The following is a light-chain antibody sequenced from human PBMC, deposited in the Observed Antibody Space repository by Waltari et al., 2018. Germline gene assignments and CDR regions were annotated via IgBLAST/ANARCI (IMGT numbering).Light chain of an antibody. J-gene: IGLJ3*02. CDR3: QTGGHGTWV. CDR1: SGHSSNI. Sequence: QLVLTQSPSASASLGASVKLTCTLSSGHSSNIVAWHQQQPEKGPRYLMKVNSDGSRSKGDEIPDRFSGASSGAERYLTSSTVQSEEEADYYCQTGGHGTWVFGGGTKLTIL. V-gene: IGLV4-69*02. CDR2: VNSDGSR.